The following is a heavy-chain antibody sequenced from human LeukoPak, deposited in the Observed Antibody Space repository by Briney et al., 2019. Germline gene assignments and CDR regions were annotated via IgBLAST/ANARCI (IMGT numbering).Heavy chain of an antibody. D-gene: IGHD3-22*01. CDR2: IYYSGST. CDR1: GGSISSGGYS. Sequence: SETLSLTCAVSGGSISSGGYSWSWIRQPPGKGLEWIGYIYYSGSTYYNPSLKSRVTISVDTSKNQFSLKLSSVTAADTAVYYCARDSSGYYYRGAFDIWGQGTMVTVSS. V-gene: IGHV4-30-4*07. J-gene: IGHJ3*02. CDR3: ARDSSGYYYRGAFDI.